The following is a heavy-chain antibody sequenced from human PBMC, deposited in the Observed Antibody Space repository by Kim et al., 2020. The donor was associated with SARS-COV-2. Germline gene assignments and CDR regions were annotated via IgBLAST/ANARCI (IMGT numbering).Heavy chain of an antibody. CDR1: GGSFSGYY. CDR3: AREVTMVRGVIRGFLFDY. Sequence: SETLSLTCAVYGGSFSGYYWSWIRQPPGKGLEWIGEINHSGSTNYNPSLKSRVTISVDTSKNQFSLKLSSVTAADTAVYYCAREVTMVRGVIRGFLFDYWGQGTLVTVSS. D-gene: IGHD3-10*01. V-gene: IGHV4-34*01. CDR2: INHSGST. J-gene: IGHJ4*02.